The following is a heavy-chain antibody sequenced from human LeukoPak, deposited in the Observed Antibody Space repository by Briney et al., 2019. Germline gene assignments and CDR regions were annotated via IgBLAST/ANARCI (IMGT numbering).Heavy chain of an antibody. Sequence: GASVKVSCKASGYTFTGYYMHWVRQAPGQGLEWMGWINPDSGGTNYAQKFQGRVTMTRDTSISTAYMELSRLRSDDTAVYHCAKPVDDYVWGSYRMTYYFDFWGQGTLVTVSS. J-gene: IGHJ4*02. CDR2: INPDSGGT. V-gene: IGHV1-2*02. CDR3: AKPVDDYVWGSYRMTYYFDF. D-gene: IGHD3-16*02. CDR1: GYTFTGYY.